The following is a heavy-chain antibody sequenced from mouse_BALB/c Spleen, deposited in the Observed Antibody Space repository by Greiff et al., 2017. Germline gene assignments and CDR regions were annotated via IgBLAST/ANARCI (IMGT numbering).Heavy chain of an antibody. J-gene: IGHJ3*01. CDR2: INPYNDGT. CDR3: ARGKDYDYGAWFAY. V-gene: IGHV1-14*01. D-gene: IGHD2-4*01. CDR1: GYTFTSYV. Sequence: VQLKESGPELVKPGASVKMSCKASGYTFTSYVMHWVKQKPGQGLEWIGYINPYNDGTKYNEKFKGKATLTSDKSSSTAYMELSSLTSEDSAVYYGARGKDYDYGAWFAYWGQGTLVTVSA.